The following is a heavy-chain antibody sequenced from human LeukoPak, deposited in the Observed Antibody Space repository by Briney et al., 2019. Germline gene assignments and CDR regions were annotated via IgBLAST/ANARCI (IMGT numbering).Heavy chain of an antibody. J-gene: IGHJ5*02. V-gene: IGHV1-46*01. CDR2: INPSGGTT. D-gene: IGHD2-15*01. CDR3: ARDHSSEAYCSGGPCFASWFDP. Sequence: ASVKVSCKASGYMFSSHWIHWVRQAPGQGLEWMGIINPSGGTTNYGQKFQGRVAVTRDTSTNSVYMELSSLKSDDAAVYYCARDHSSEAYCSGGPCFASWFDPWGPGTLVTVSS. CDR1: GYMFSSHW.